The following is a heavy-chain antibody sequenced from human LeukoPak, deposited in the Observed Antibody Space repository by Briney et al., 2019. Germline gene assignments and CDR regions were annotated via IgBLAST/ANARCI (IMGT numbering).Heavy chain of an antibody. CDR2: IYYSGST. CDR3: ARHPTYYSMVRFDP. D-gene: IGHD3-10*01. V-gene: IGHV4-39*01. CDR1: GGSFSSYY. J-gene: IGHJ5*02. Sequence: SETLSLTCAVYGGSFSSYYWGWIRQPPGKGLEWIGSIYYSGSTYYNPSLKSRVTISVDTSKNQFSLKLSSVTAADTAVYYCARHPTYYSMVRFDPWGQGTLVTVSS.